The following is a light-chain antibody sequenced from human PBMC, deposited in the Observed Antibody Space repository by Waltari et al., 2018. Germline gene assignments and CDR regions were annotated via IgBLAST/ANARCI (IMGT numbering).Light chain of an antibody. V-gene: IGLV1-40*01. Sequence: QSVLTQPPSASGAPGQRVTISCTGSGSNIGAGYAVHWYQQLPRAAPKLLIYGSTSRPLGVPARFFGSTSGTSASLAITGLQAEDEADYYCQSYDTSLSVVFGGGTKLTVL. CDR2: GST. CDR1: GSNIGAGYA. J-gene: IGLJ3*02. CDR3: QSYDTSLSVV.